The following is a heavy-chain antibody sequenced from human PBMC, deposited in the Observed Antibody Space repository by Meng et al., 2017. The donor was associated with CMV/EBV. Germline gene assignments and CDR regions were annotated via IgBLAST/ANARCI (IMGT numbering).Heavy chain of an antibody. J-gene: IGHJ1*01. CDR1: GFTSSSYS. CDR2: ISIGSTSI. D-gene: IGHD5-12*01. Sequence: GSLRPSCAVSGFTSSSYSMNWVRQAPGNGLEWVSSISIGSTSIYYADSLKGRFTISRDNAKNSLYLQMNSLRAEDTAVYYCAREISGYEGYFQHWGQGTLVTVSS. V-gene: IGHV3-21*01. CDR3: AREISGYEGYFQH.